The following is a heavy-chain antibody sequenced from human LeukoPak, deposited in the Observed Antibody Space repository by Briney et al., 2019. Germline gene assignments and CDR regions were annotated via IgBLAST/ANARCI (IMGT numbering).Heavy chain of an antibody. J-gene: IGHJ3*02. CDR3: ARASYDSSGRSDGAFDI. D-gene: IGHD3-22*01. CDR2: IIPIFGTA. Sequence: SVKVSCKASGGTFSSYAISWVRQAPGQGLEWMGRIIPIFGTANYAQKFQGRVTITTDESTSTAYMELSSLRSEDTAVCYCARASYDSSGRSDGAFDIWGQGTMATVSS. CDR1: GGTFSSYA. V-gene: IGHV1-69*05.